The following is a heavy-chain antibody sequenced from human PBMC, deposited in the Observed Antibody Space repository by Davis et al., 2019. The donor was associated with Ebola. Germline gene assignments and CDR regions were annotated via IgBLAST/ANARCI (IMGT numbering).Heavy chain of an antibody. J-gene: IGHJ5*02. V-gene: IGHV4-59*01. CDR2: IYYSGST. CDR1: GGSISRYY. Sequence: MPSETLSLTCTVSGGSISRYYWSWIRQPPGKGLAWIGYIYYSGSTNYNPSLKSRVTISVDTSKNQFSLKLSSVTAADTAVYYCARKYNVTWFDPWGQGTLVTVSS. D-gene: IGHD1-14*01. CDR3: ARKYNVTWFDP.